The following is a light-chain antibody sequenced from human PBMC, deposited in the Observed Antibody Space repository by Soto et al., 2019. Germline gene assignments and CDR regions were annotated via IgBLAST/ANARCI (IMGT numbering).Light chain of an antibody. J-gene: IGKJ1*01. CDR2: LGS. CDR1: QSLLHSNGYYY. CDR3: MQALQTPWT. V-gene: IGKV2-28*01. Sequence: DIVMTQSPLPLPVTPGEPASISCRSSQSLLHSNGYYYLDWYLQKPGQSPQVLIYLGSHRASGVPDRFSGSGSGTDFTLKISRVEAEDVGVYYCMQALQTPWTFGQGTNVEVK.